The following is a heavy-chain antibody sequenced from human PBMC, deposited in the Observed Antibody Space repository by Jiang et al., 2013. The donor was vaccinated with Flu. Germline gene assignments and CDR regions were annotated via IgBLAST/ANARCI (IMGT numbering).Heavy chain of an antibody. Sequence: VQLVESGGGLVQPGGSLRLSCVASGFTFDSYFMCWVRLAPGRGLEWVANVNEYGRDRYYADSVKGRFTILRDNAKNSVYLQMNSLRAEDTGVYYCARDGVPKDYWGQGTLVTVSS. J-gene: IGHJ4*02. D-gene: IGHD3-16*01. CDR3: ARDGVPKDY. V-gene: IGHV3-7*03. CDR1: GFTFDSYF. CDR2: VNEYGRDR.